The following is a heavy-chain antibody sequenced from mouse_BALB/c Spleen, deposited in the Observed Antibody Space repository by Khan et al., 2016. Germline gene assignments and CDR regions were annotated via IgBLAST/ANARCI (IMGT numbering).Heavy chain of an antibody. CDR2: IDPANGNT. D-gene: IGHD1-1*01. J-gene: IGHJ2*01. Sequence: VQLQQSGAELVKPGASVKSSCTASGFNIKDTFMHWVKQRPEQGLEWIGRIDPANGNTRYDTKFQGKATITADTSSNTAYLQLSSLTSEDTAVYYCARRGPIYYYGSTYGYWGQGTTLTVSS. CDR1: GFNIKDTF. V-gene: IGHV14-3*02. CDR3: ARRGPIYYYGSTYGY.